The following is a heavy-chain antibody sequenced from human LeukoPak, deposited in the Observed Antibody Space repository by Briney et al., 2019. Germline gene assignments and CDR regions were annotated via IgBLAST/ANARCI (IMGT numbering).Heavy chain of an antibody. Sequence: GGSLRLSCAASGFTFSSYWMSWVRQAPGKGLEWVANIKQDGSEKYYVDSVKGRFTISRDNAKNSLYLQMNRLRAEDTAVYYFARDYVVVPAAIRSEAFDIWGQGTMVTVSS. J-gene: IGHJ3*02. V-gene: IGHV3-7*01. D-gene: IGHD2-2*02. CDR1: GFTFSSYW. CDR3: ARDYVVVPAAIRSEAFDI. CDR2: IKQDGSEK.